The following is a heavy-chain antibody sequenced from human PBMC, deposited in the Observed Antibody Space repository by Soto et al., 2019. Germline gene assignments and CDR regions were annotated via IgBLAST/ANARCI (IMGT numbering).Heavy chain of an antibody. Sequence: PGGSLRLSCAASGFTFSSYAMHWVRQAPGKGLEWVAVISYDGSNKYYADSVKGRFTISRDNSKNTLYLQMNSLRAEDTAVYYCARGVKGVIRVYAIMGAFDIWGKGTRVTV. D-gene: IGHD2-8*01. J-gene: IGHJ3*02. CDR3: ARGVKGVIRVYAIMGAFDI. CDR1: GFTFSSYA. V-gene: IGHV3-30-3*01. CDR2: ISYDGSNK.